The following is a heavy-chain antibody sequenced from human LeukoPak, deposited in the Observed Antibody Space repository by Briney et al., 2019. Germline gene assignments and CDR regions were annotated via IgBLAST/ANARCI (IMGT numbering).Heavy chain of an antibody. D-gene: IGHD3-10*01. J-gene: IGHJ3*02. CDR1: GFTFSSYA. CDR3: ARSPGEVVNPEYAFDI. Sequence: GGSLRLSCAASGFTFSSYAMHWVRQAPGKGLEYVSAISSNGGSTYYANSVKGRFTISRDNSKNTLYLQMGSLRAEDMAVYYCARSPGEVVNPEYAFDIWGRGTMVTVSS. V-gene: IGHV3-64*01. CDR2: ISSNGGST.